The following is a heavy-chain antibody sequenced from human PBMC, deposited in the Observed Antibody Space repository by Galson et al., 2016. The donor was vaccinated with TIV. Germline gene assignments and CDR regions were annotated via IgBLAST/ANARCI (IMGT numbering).Heavy chain of an antibody. Sequence: SVKVSCKASGYTFTGYYMHWVRQAPGQGLEWMGWINPNSGDTNYAQNFQDRVTMTRDTSIRTAYMELGRLKSDDTAVYYCARDLDSTVTAPFDYWGQGAPVTISS. CDR1: GYTFTGYY. J-gene: IGHJ4*02. V-gene: IGHV1-2*02. CDR3: ARDLDSTVTAPFDY. CDR2: INPNSGDT. D-gene: IGHD4-17*01.